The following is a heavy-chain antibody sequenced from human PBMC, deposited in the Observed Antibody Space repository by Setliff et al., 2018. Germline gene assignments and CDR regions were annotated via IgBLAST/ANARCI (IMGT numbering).Heavy chain of an antibody. CDR2: INLNTGNI. V-gene: IGHV1-2*02. Sequence: ASVKVSCKASGFTFTDYLMNWMRQAPEQGLEWMGRINLNTGNIFYAQEFQGRVTLTRDTSISTAYTELTGLKYDDTAIYYCARDTLALGDITLFDYWGQGTLVTVSS. J-gene: IGHJ4*02. D-gene: IGHD3-16*01. CDR3: ARDTLALGDITLFDY. CDR1: GFTFTDYL.